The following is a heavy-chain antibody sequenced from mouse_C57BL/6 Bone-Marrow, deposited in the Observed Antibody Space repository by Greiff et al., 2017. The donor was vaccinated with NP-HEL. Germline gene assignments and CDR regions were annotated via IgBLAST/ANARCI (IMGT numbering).Heavy chain of an antibody. CDR3: ARDGDYDLAWFAY. CDR1: GFTFSDFY. D-gene: IGHD2-4*01. CDR2: SRNKANDYTT. V-gene: IGHV7-1*01. J-gene: IGHJ3*01. Sequence: EVKVVESGGGLVQSGRSLRLSCATSGFTFSDFYMEWVRQAPGKGLEWIAASRNKANDYTTEYSASVKGRFIVSRDTSQSILYLQMNALRAEDTAIYYCARDGDYDLAWFAYWGQGTLVTVSA.